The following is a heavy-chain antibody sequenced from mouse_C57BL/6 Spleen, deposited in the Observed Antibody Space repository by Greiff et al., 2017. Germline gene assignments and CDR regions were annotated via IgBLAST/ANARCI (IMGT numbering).Heavy chain of an antibody. CDR2: IDPENGDT. CDR3: TTNQAWFAY. Sequence: EVQLQQSGAELVRPGASVKLSCTASGFNIKDDYMHWVKQRPEQGLEWIGWIDPENGDTEYASKFQGQATITADTSSNTAYLQLSSLTSEDTAVYYCTTNQAWFAYWGQGTLVTVSA. V-gene: IGHV14-4*01. CDR1: GFNIKDDY. J-gene: IGHJ3*01.